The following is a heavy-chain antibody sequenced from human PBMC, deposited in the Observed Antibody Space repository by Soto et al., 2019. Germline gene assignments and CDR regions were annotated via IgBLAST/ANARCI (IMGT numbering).Heavy chain of an antibody. CDR2: INPNSGGP. CDR3: ARDYWSGDRYYYRMDV. D-gene: IGHD3-3*01. V-gene: IGHV1-2*02. J-gene: IGHJ6*02. CDR1: GCTFTGYY. Sequence: ASVKVSCKASGCTFTGYYIHWVRQAPGQRLEWMGYINPNSGGPNYAQKFQGRVTMTRDTSISTAYMELSRLRSDDTAVYFCARDYWSGDRYYYRMDVWGQGTTVTVSS.